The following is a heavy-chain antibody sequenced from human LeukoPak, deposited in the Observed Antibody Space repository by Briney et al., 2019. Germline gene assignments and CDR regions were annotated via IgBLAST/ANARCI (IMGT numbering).Heavy chain of an antibody. J-gene: IGHJ3*02. D-gene: IGHD3-16*02. CDR3: ARYTFGGVIVLDAFDI. Sequence: SETLSLTCIVSGYSISSNYYWAWIRQPPGKGLEWIGEINHSGSTNYNPSLKSRVTISVDTSKNQFSLKLSSVTAADTAVYYCARYTFGGVIVLDAFDIWGQGTMVTVSS. CDR2: INHSGST. V-gene: IGHV4-38-2*02. CDR1: GYSISSNYY.